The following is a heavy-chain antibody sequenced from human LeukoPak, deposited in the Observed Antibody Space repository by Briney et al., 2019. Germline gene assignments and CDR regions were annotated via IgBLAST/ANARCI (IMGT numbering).Heavy chain of an antibody. Sequence: SETLSLTCAVYGGSFSGYYWSWIRQPPGKGLEWIGEINHSGSTNYNPSLKSRVTISVDTSKNQFSLKLSSVTAADTAVYYCASAETMVRGVSGYWGQGTLSPSPQ. J-gene: IGHJ4*02. CDR2: INHSGST. V-gene: IGHV4-34*01. D-gene: IGHD3-10*01. CDR1: GGSFSGYY. CDR3: ASAETMVRGVSGY.